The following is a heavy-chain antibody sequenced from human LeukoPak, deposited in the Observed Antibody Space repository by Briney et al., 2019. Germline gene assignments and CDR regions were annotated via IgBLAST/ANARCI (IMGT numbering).Heavy chain of an antibody. V-gene: IGHV1-69*05. CDR1: GGTFSSYA. D-gene: IGHD4-17*01. CDR2: IIPIFGPA. CDR3: ARGTTVTTTYFDY. Sequence: SVKVSCKASGGTFSSYAISWVRQAPGQGLEWMGGIIPIFGPANYAQKFQGRVTITTDESTSTAYMELSSLRSEDTAVYYCARGTTVTTTYFDYWGQGTLVTVSS. J-gene: IGHJ4*02.